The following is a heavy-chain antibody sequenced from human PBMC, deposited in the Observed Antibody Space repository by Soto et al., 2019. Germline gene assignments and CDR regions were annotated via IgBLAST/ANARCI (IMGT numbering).Heavy chain of an antibody. CDR3: ARRARVMVPFAY. CDR2: IYPSDSDT. D-gene: IGHD3-16*01. CDR1: GYTFTTYW. Sequence: GESLKISCKTSGYTFTTYWVGWVRQRPGEGLEWMGIIYPSDSDTRYSPSFQGHVMFSVDKSLETAYLEWSSLKTSDTAVYFCARRARVMVPFAYWGQGSQFTISS. V-gene: IGHV5-51*01. J-gene: IGHJ4*02.